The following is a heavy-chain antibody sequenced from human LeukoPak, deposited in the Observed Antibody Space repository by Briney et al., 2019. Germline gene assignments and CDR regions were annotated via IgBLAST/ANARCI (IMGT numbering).Heavy chain of an antibody. D-gene: IGHD4-17*01. CDR3: ARDEYGDYWYFDL. J-gene: IGHJ2*01. CDR1: GGSISSGDYY. V-gene: IGHV4-30-4*01. CDR2: IYYSGST. Sequence: SQTLSLTCTVSGGSISSGDYYWSWIRQPPGKGLEWIGYIYYSGSTYYNPSLKSRVTISVDTSKNQFSLKLSSVTAADTAVYYCARDEYGDYWYFDLWGRGTLVTVSS.